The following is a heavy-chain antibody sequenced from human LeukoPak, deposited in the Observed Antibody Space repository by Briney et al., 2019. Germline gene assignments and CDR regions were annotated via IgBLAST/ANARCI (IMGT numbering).Heavy chain of an antibody. V-gene: IGHV1-2*02. CDR3: AREMVLWGGYSTPSEDYYYYMDV. D-gene: IGHD3-3*01. Sequence: ASVKVSCKASGYTFTGYYMHWVRQAPGQGLEWMGWINPNSGGTNYAQKFQGRVTMTRDTSIRTAYMELSRLRSDDTAVYYCAREMVLWGGYSTPSEDYYYYMDVWGKGTTVTVSS. CDR1: GYTFTGYY. J-gene: IGHJ6*03. CDR2: INPNSGGT.